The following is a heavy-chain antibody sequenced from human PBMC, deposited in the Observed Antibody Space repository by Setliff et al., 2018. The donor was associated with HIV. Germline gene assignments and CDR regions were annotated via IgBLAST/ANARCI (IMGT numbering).Heavy chain of an antibody. D-gene: IGHD3-10*01. CDR3: ARNRVPSSL. V-gene: IGHV4-59*01. CDR1: GGSMSSYY. Sequence: PSETLSLTCTVSGGSMSSYYWSWIRQPPGKGLEWIGSIYYTGSTDYNPSLMSRVTISLDTPKNQFSLKLNSVIAADTAVYYCARNRVPSSLWGQGTLVNVSS. J-gene: IGHJ4*02. CDR2: IYYTGST.